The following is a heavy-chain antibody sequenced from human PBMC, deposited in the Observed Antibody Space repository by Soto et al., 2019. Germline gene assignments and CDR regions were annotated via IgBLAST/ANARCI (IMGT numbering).Heavy chain of an antibody. J-gene: IGHJ4*02. Sequence: EVQLVESGGGLVQPGGSLRLSCAASGFSFSNYWMNWVRQVPGKGLEWVANIKQDGSEKYYVDSEKGRFTISRDNAKNSLYLQMNSLRAEDTAVYYCGRAGQNGDLYFDYWGQGTLVTVSS. D-gene: IGHD3-10*01. CDR2: IKQDGSEK. V-gene: IGHV3-7*01. CDR1: GFSFSNYW. CDR3: GRAGQNGDLYFDY.